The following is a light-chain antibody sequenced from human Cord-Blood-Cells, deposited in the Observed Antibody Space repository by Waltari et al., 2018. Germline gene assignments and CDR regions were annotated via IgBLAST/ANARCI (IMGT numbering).Light chain of an antibody. CDR2: DVS. Sequence: QSALTQPASVSGSPGQSITLSSTGTSSDVGGYNYVSWYQQHPGKAPKLMNYDVSNRPSGVSNRFSGSKSGNTASLTISGLQAEDEADYYCSSYTSSSTVFGGGTKLTVL. V-gene: IGLV2-14*01. J-gene: IGLJ2*01. CDR3: SSYTSSSTV. CDR1: SSDVGGYNY.